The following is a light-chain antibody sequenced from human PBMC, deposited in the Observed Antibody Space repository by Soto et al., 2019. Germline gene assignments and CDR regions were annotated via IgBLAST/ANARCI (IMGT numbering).Light chain of an antibody. CDR1: QSLINY. Sequence: EIVLTQSPATLSLSPGESATLSCRASQSLINYLAWYQQKPGQAPRLLISDSSNRSTGIPARFSGSGSGRDLTLTISSLEPEDSAIDFCQQRSNWPPLTFGGGTRVEIK. J-gene: IGKJ4*01. CDR2: DSS. V-gene: IGKV3-11*02. CDR3: QQRSNWPPLT.